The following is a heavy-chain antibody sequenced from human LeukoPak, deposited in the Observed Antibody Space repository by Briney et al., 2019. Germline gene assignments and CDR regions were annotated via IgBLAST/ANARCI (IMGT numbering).Heavy chain of an antibody. Sequence: SAHTLVKTTQALTRTCTFSGFSLSTIGVRVGWIRQPPGKTLAWLGLIYWDDHKRYSPSLTGRLNIQKAPYINPVVLPITTMDPVDTSTYYCAHSNYFGRSGYYPPLEWGQGTLVTVSS. J-gene: IGHJ4*02. D-gene: IGHD3-22*01. CDR3: AHSNYFGRSGYYPPLE. V-gene: IGHV2-5*02. CDR2: IYWDDHK. CDR1: GFSLSTIGVR.